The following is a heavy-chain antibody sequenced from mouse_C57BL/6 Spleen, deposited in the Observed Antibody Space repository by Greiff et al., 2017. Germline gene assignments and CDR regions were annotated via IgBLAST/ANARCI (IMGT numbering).Heavy chain of an antibody. CDR3: AEGRGYGNYVYYAMDY. Sequence: QVQLQQSGPELVKPGASVKISCKASGYSFTSYYIHWVKQRPGQGLEWIGWIYPGGGNTKYNEKFKGKATLTADTSSSTAYMQLSSLTAEDSAVYYCAEGRGYGNYVYYAMDYWGQGTSVTVSS. V-gene: IGHV1-66*01. J-gene: IGHJ4*01. D-gene: IGHD2-10*02. CDR1: GYSFTSYY. CDR2: IYPGGGNT.